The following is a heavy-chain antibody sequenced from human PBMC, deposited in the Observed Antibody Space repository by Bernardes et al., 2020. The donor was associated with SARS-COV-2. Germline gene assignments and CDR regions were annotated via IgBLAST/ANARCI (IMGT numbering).Heavy chain of an antibody. J-gene: IGHJ5*01. D-gene: IGHD3-10*01. CDR2: INYSGST. CDR3: ARMYYYGSGGYYIINWFDP. CDR1: GGSLSGYH. Sequence: SETLSLTCAVHGGSLSGYHWSWIRQPPGKGLEWIGKINYSGSTTYNPSLKSRVIISVDTSKNQFSLRLTSMTAADTAMYYCARMYYYGSGGYYIINWFDPGGQGTPVTVSS. V-gene: IGHV4-34*01.